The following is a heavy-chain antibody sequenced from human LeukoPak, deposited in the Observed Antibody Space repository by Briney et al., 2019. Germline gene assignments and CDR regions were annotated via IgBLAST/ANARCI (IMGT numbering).Heavy chain of an antibody. CDR3: AKDHDTSGSYSFDY. CDR2: INPNSGGT. D-gene: IGHD1-26*01. V-gene: IGHV1-2*02. Sequence: ASVKVSCKASGYTFTGYYMHWVRQAPGQGLEWMGWINPNSGGTNYAQKFQGRVTMTRDTSISTAYMELNSLRAEDTAVYYCAKDHDTSGSYSFDYWGQGTLVTVSS. CDR1: GYTFTGYY. J-gene: IGHJ4*02.